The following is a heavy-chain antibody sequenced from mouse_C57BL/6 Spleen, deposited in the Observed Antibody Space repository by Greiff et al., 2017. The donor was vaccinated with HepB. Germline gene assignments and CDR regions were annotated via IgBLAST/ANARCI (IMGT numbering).Heavy chain of an antibody. CDR1: GFTFSSYA. J-gene: IGHJ4*01. V-gene: IGHV5-4*01. D-gene: IGHD2-3*01. CDR2: ISDGGSYT. Sequence: EVKLMESRGGLVKPGGSLKLSCAASGFTFSSYAMSWVRQTPEKRLEWVATISDGGSYTYYPDNVKGRFTISRDNAKNNLYLQMSHLKSEDTAMYYCARDGGYSSYYAMDYWGQGTSVTVSS. CDR3: ARDGGYSSYYAMDY.